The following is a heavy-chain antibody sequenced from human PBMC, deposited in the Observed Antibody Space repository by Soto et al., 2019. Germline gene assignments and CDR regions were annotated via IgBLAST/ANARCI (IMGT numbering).Heavy chain of an antibody. D-gene: IGHD3-10*01. CDR1: GFTFSDFA. V-gene: IGHV3-30-3*01. J-gene: IGHJ4*02. CDR2: ISYDGSNK. CDR3: ARDITRFGEVLYS. Sequence: QVRLVESGGGVVQPGRSLRLSCAVSGFTFSDFAMHWVRQAPGKGLEWVTLISYDGSNKYYVDSVKSRFTISRDNSKNTLYLQMNSLRTEDTAVHYCARDITRFGEVLYSWGQGTQVTVSS.